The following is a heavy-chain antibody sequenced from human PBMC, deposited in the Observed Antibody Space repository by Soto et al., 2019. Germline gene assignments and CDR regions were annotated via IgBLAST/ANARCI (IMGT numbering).Heavy chain of an antibody. D-gene: IGHD3-22*01. J-gene: IGHJ4*02. CDR2: IKSETDGGTT. V-gene: IGHV3-15*07. Sequence: GGSLRLSCAASGFSFSNAWMNWVRQAPGKGLEWVGRIKSETDGGTTDYAAPVKGRFTISRDDSENTLYLQMNSLKAEDTAVYYCTTHLYYYDGSGYKEVPYWGQGTLVTVS. CDR3: TTHLYYYDGSGYKEVPY. CDR1: GFSFSNAW.